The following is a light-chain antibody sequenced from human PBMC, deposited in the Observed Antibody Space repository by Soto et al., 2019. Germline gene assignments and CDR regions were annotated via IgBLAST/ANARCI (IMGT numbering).Light chain of an antibody. J-gene: IGKJ2*01. CDR2: HAS. CDR1: QVVSTSY. V-gene: IGKV3-20*01. CDR3: QQYGTFPFS. Sequence: EIVLTQSPGTLSLSPGESATLSCRANQVVSTSYLAWYQQKPGQAPRLLIYHASDRAAGIPDRFSGSGSGTDFTLTISRLEPEDFAVFYCQQYGTFPFSFGPGTKLQIK.